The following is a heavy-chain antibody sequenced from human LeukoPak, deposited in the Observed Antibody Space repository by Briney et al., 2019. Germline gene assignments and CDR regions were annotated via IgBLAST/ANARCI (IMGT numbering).Heavy chain of an antibody. D-gene: IGHD3-3*01. CDR2: IYYSGST. Sequence: SETLSLTCTVSGGSISSSSYYWGWIRQPPGKGLEWIGSIYYSGSTYYNPSLKSRVTISVDTSKNQFSLKLSSVTAADTAGYFCARVFWSGYPKAYGGQEPLATVPS. CDR3: ARVFWSGYPKAY. V-gene: IGHV4-39*07. J-gene: IGHJ4*02. CDR1: GGSISSSSYY.